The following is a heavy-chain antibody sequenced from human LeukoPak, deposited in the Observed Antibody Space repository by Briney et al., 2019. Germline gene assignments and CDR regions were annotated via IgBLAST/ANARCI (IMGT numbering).Heavy chain of an antibody. V-gene: IGHV3-21*04. D-gene: IGHD3-10*01. J-gene: IGHJ4*02. CDR1: GFTFSSYS. CDR3: AKDRPGWFGELCDY. CDR2: ISSSSSYI. Sequence: GGSLRLSCAASGFTFSSYSMNWVRQAPGKGLEWVSSISSSSSYIYYADSVKGRFTISRDNAKNSLYLQMNSLRAEDTAVYYCAKDRPGWFGELCDYWGQGTLVTVSS.